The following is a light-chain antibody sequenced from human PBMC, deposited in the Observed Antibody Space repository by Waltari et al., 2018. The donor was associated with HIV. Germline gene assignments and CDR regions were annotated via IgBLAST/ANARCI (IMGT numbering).Light chain of an antibody. Sequence: EIVMTQSPATLSVSPGERVTLSCRASQTIFSNLAWYQQKPGQAPRLLIYGASARAAGVPARFTGSGSGTEFTLTISSLQSEDFAVYYCQQYNYWPPYTFGQGTKLEIK. CDR1: QTIFSN. V-gene: IGKV3-15*01. CDR2: GAS. CDR3: QQYNYWPPYT. J-gene: IGKJ2*01.